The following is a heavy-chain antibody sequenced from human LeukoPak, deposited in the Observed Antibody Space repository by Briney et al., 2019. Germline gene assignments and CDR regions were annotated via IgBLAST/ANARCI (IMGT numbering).Heavy chain of an antibody. CDR2: INPNSGGT. CDR1: GYTFTGYY. CDR3: ARVVGSSWDRPYFDY. V-gene: IGHV1-2*02. Sequence: ASVKVSCKASGYTFTGYYMHWVRQAPGQGLEWMGWINPNSGGTNYAQKFQGRVTMTRDTSISTAYMELGRLRSDDTAVYYCARVVGSSWDRPYFDYWGQGTLVTVSS. D-gene: IGHD6-13*01. J-gene: IGHJ4*02.